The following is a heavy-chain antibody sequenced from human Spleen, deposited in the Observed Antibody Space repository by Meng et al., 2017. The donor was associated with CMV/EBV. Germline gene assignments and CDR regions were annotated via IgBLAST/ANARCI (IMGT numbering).Heavy chain of an antibody. CDR1: GYTFMGYY. V-gene: IGHV1-2*02. Sequence: ASVKVSCKTSGYTFMGYYMHWVRQPPGQGLEWMGWINPNSGDTDYAQKFRGRVTMTRDASITTAFMELSGLKSDDTAVYYCARAHLSGSYYGAFDYWGQGTLVTVSS. CDR2: INPNSGDT. D-gene: IGHD1-26*01. J-gene: IGHJ4*02. CDR3: ARAHLSGSYYGAFDY.